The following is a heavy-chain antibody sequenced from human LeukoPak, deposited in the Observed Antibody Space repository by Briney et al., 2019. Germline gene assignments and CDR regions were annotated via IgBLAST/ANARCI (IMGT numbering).Heavy chain of an antibody. Sequence: KPSETLSLTCTVSGGSISSSSYYWGWIRQPPGKGLEWIVSIYYSGSTYYNPSLKSRVTISVDTSKNQFSLKLSSVTAADTAVYYCARDRPKPNYYDMYGMDVWGQGTTVTVSS. CDR2: IYYSGST. D-gene: IGHD3-22*01. CDR1: GGSISSSSYY. V-gene: IGHV4-39*07. J-gene: IGHJ6*02. CDR3: ARDRPKPNYYDMYGMDV.